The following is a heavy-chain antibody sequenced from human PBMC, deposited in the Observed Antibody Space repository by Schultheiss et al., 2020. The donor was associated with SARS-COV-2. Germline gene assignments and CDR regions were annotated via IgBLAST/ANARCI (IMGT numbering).Heavy chain of an antibody. J-gene: IGHJ5*02. D-gene: IGHD4-17*01. CDR3: ARGMTTGYNWFDP. CDR2: IYSGGST. Sequence: GESLKISCAASGFTVSSNYMSWVRQAPGKGLEWVSVIYSGGSTYYADSVKGRFTISRDNSKNTLYLQMNSLRAEDTAVYYCARGMTTGYNWFDPWGQGTLVTVSS. CDR1: GFTVSSNY. V-gene: IGHV3-66*02.